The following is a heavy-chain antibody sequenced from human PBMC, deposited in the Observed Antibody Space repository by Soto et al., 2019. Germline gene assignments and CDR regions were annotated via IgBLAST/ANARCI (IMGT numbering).Heavy chain of an antibody. CDR2: IYPGDSDT. J-gene: IGHJ4*02. CDR1: GYSFTSYW. CDR3: ARHLSRDYGYYFDN. V-gene: IGHV5-51*01. D-gene: IGHD4-17*01. Sequence: PGESLKISCKGSGYSFTSYWIGWVRQMPGKGLEWMGIIYPGDSDTRYSPSFQGQVTMSADKSISTAYLQWNSLKASDTAMYYCARHLSRDYGYYFDNWGPGTLGTVSA.